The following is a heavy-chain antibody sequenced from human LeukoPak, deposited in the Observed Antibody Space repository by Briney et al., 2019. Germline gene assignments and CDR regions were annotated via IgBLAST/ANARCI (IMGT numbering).Heavy chain of an antibody. CDR1: GGSISSYY. D-gene: IGHD6-19*01. V-gene: IGHV4-4*07. CDR2: IYTSGST. J-gene: IGHJ4*01. Sequence: SETLSLTCTVSGGSISSYYWSWIRQPAGKGLEWIGRIYTSGSTNYNPSLKSRVTISVDTSKNQFSPKLSSVTAADTAVYYCARVSGRSGLYYFDYWGQGTLVTVSS. CDR3: ARVSGRSGLYYFDY.